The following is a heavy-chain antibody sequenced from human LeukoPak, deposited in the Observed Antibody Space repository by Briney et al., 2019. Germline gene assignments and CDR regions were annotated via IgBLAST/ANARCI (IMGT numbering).Heavy chain of an antibody. CDR2: IYSGGST. Sequence: GALRLSCAASGFTVSSNYMSWVRQAPGKGLEWVSVIYSGGSTYYADSVKGRFTISRDNSKNTLYLQMNSLRAEDTAVYYCAKEMIGALDAFDIWGQGTMVTVSS. CDR3: AKEMIGALDAFDI. V-gene: IGHV3-53*01. J-gene: IGHJ3*02. CDR1: GFTVSSNY. D-gene: IGHD3-22*01.